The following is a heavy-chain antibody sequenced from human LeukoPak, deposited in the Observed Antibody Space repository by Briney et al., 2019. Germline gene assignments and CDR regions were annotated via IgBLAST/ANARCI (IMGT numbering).Heavy chain of an antibody. CDR3: TSDWNDESWFDP. CDR1: GFTFSNAW. V-gene: IGHV3-15*01. D-gene: IGHD1-1*01. J-gene: IGHJ5*02. Sequence: KPGGSLRLSCAASGFTFSNAWMSWVRQAPGKGLEWVGRIKSKTDGGTTDYAAPVKGRFTISRDDSKNTLYLQMNSLKTEDTAVYYCTSDWNDESWFDPWGQGTLVTVSS. CDR2: IKSKTDGGTT.